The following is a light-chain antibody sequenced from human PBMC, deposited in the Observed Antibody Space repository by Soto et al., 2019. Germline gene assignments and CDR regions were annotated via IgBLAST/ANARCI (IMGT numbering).Light chain of an antibody. V-gene: IGLV2-8*01. CDR2: DVS. CDR3: SSYAGSNNWV. Sequence: QSALTQPPSASGSPGQSVTISCTGSSSDVGGYNYVSWYQQHPGKAPKLMIYDVSKRPSGVPDRFSGSHSGNTASLTVSGLQAEDEADYYCSSYAGSNNWVFGGGTKLTVL. J-gene: IGLJ3*02. CDR1: SSDVGGYNY.